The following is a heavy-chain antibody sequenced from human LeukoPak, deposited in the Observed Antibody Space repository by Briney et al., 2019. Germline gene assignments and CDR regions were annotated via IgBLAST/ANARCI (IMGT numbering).Heavy chain of an antibody. CDR1: GFTFSSYG. CDR3: ARGATSVY. CDR2: ISSSSSTI. D-gene: IGHD1-26*01. V-gene: IGHV3-48*01. J-gene: IGHJ4*02. Sequence: GGSLRLSCAASGFTFSSYGMTWVRQAPGKGLEWVSYISSSSSTIYYADSVKGRFTISRDNAKNSLYLQMNSLRAEDTAVYYCARGATSVYWGQGTLVTVSS.